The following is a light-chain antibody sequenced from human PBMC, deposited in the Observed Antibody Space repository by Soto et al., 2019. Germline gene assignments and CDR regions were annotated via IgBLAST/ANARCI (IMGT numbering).Light chain of an antibody. CDR1: QSLLYSDGRTY. CDR3: MQSIQLPIT. J-gene: IGKJ4*01. V-gene: IGKV2D-29*01. Sequence: DVVLTQTPRSLSVTPGQPASISCKSSQSLLYSDGRTYVYWYLRKPGQPPQLLIHEVSNRFSGVPDRFSGSGSGTDFTLKISRVEAEDVGVYYCMQSIQLPITFGGGTNVEIK. CDR2: EVS.